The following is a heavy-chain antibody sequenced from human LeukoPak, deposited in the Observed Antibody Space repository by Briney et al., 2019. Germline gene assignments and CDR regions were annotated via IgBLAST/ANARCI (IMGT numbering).Heavy chain of an antibody. CDR2: TYYRSTRYN. D-gene: IGHD3-10*01. V-gene: IGHV6-1*01. CDR1: GDSVSSNSAA. Sequence: SQTLSLTCAISGDSVSSNSAAWNWIRQSPSRGLEWLGRTYYRSTRYNDYAVSVKSRITINPDTSKNQFSLQLNSVTPEDTAVYYCARFYGSASNVPYYYYGMDVWGKGTTVTVSS. J-gene: IGHJ6*04. CDR3: ARFYGSASNVPYYYYGMDV.